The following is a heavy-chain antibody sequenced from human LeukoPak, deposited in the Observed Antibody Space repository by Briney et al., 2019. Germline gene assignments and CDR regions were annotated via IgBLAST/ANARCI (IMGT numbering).Heavy chain of an antibody. D-gene: IGHD4-17*01. CDR2: INHSGST. J-gene: IGHJ4*02. Sequence: PSETLSLTCAVYGGSFSGYYWSWIRQPPGKGLKWIGEINHSGSTNYNPSLKSRVTISVDTSKNQFSLKLSSVTAADTAVYYCAREPALNTVTTYPRFDYWGQGTLVTVSS. CDR1: GGSFSGYY. V-gene: IGHV4-34*01. CDR3: AREPALNTVTTYPRFDY.